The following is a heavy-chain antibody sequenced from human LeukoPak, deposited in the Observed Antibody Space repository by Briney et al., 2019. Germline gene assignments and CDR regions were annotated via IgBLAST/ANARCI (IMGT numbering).Heavy chain of an antibody. CDR3: AREWGEEQQLGGYNWFDS. CDR1: GYTFTGYY. CDR2: INPNSGGT. Sequence: ASVKVSCKASGYTFTGYYMHWVRQAPGQGLEWMGWINPNSGGTNYAQKFQGRVTMTRDTSISTAYMELSRLRSDDTAVYCCAREWGEEQQLGGYNWFDSWGQGTLVTVSS. J-gene: IGHJ5*01. D-gene: IGHD6-13*01. V-gene: IGHV1-2*02.